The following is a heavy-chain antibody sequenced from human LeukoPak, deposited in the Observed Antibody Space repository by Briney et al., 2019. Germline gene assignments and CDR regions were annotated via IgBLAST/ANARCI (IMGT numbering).Heavy chain of an antibody. Sequence: PGGSLRLSCAASGFTFDDYAMHWVRQAPGKGLEWVSLISGDGGSTYYADSVKGRFTITRDNAKNSLYLQMSSLRAEDTAVYYCARDASGWSNYWGQGTLVTVSS. CDR1: GFTFDDYA. CDR3: ARDASGWSNY. D-gene: IGHD6-19*01. CDR2: ISGDGGST. J-gene: IGHJ4*02. V-gene: IGHV3-43*02.